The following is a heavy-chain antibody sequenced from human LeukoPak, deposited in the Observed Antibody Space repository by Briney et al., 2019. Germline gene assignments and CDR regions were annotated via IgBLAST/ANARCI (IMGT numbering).Heavy chain of an antibody. CDR3: ARDYVVPAAMSHPTTIGWFDP. Sequence: ASVKVSCKASGYTFTSYYMHWVRQAPGQGLEWMGIINPSGGSTSYAQKFQGRVTMTWDTSTSTVYMELSSLRSEDTAAYYCARDYVVPAAMSHPTTIGWFDPWGQGTLVTVSS. CDR1: GYTFTSYY. D-gene: IGHD2-2*01. V-gene: IGHV1-46*01. CDR2: INPSGGST. J-gene: IGHJ5*02.